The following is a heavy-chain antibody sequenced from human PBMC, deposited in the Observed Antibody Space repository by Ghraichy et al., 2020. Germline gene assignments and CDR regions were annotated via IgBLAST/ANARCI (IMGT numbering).Heavy chain of an antibody. CDR3: VCLDSGFFHYLHMDV. CDR2: VNARGGNM. CDR1: GFTFNSYA. J-gene: IGHJ6*03. Sequence: GGSLRLSCAASGFTFNSYAMTWVRQAPGKGLEWVSGVNARGGNMNYADSVKGRFTISRDNSKNTLYLQMTSLRAEDTAIYYCVCLDSGFFHYLHMDVWSKGTTVTVSS. D-gene: IGHD3-22*01. V-gene: IGHV3-23*01.